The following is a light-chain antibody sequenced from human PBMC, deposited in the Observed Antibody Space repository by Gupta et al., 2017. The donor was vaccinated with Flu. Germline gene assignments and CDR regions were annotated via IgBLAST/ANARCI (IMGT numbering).Light chain of an antibody. CDR2: GAS. V-gene: IGKV3-20*01. Sequence: EIVLTQSPGTLSLSPGERATLSCRASQSVSSIYLAWYQHKPGQAPRLLIYGASSRAPGIPDRFSGSGSGTDFTLTISRLEPEDFAVYYCQQYGSSYTFGQGTKLEIK. CDR3: QQYGSSYT. J-gene: IGKJ2*01. CDR1: QSVSSIY.